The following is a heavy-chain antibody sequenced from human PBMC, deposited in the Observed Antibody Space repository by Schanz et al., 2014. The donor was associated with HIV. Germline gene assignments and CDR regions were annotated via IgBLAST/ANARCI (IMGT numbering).Heavy chain of an antibody. J-gene: IGHJ4*02. CDR3: ARGGKMVTFGGVVAPFDY. V-gene: IGHV3-21*01. CDR2: ISSGGDYI. Sequence: VQLVESGGGVVQPGKSLRLSCVASGFTSSSYAMYWARQAPGKGLEWVSSISSGGDYIYHADSVRGRFTISRDNAKNSLYLQMDSLRGEDTAVYYCARGGKMVTFGGVVAPFDYWGQGSLVTVSS. D-gene: IGHD3-16*02. CDR1: GFTSSSYA.